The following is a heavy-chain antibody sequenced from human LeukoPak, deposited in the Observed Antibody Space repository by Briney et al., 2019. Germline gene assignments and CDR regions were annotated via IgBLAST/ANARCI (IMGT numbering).Heavy chain of an antibody. CDR2: IYSGGST. Sequence: GGSLRLSCAASGFTVSSNYMSWIRQAPGKGLEWVSVIYSGGSTYYADSVKGRFTISRDNAKNSLFLQMNSLRAEDTAVYYCARDDYYDSSGYHPTSWGQGTLVTVSS. J-gene: IGHJ5*02. CDR3: ARDDYYDSSGYHPTS. CDR1: GFTVSSNY. D-gene: IGHD3-22*01. V-gene: IGHV3-53*01.